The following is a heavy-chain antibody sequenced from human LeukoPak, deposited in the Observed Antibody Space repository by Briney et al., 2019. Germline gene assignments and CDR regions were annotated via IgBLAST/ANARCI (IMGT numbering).Heavy chain of an antibody. D-gene: IGHD6-13*01. CDR3: ARLGAPGMAAAGTLGYYYYYMDV. J-gene: IGHJ6*03. V-gene: IGHV5-51*01. Sequence: GESLKISCKGSGYSFTSYWIGWVRQMPGKGLEWMGIIYPGDSDTRYSPSFQGQVTISADKSISTAYLQWSSLKASDTAMYYCARLGAPGMAAAGTLGYYYYYMDVRGKGTTVTVSS. CDR1: GYSFTSYW. CDR2: IYPGDSDT.